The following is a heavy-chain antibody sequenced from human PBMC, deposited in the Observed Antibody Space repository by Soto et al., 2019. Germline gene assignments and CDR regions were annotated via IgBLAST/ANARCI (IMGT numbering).Heavy chain of an antibody. D-gene: IGHD3-9*01. CDR2: ISYDGSNK. CDR3: ARASDYDILTGRPAAFDI. V-gene: IGHV3-30-3*01. CDR1: GFTFSSYA. Sequence: LRLSCAASGFTFSSYAMHWVRQAPGKGLEWVAVISYDGSNKYYADSVKGRFTISRDNSKNTLYLQMNSLRAEDTAVYYCARASDYDILTGRPAAFDIWRQGTMVTVSS. J-gene: IGHJ3*02.